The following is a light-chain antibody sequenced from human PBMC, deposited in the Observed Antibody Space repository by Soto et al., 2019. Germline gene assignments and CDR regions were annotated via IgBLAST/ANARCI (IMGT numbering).Light chain of an antibody. CDR1: SSDVGGYKH. V-gene: IGLV2-14*01. CDR3: NSQRSSGTRV. J-gene: IGLJ1*01. Sequence: QSALAQPPSVSGSPGQSITISCTGTSSDVGGYKHVSWYQHHPGKAPKLMIYEVSNRPSGVSNRFSGSKSGYTASLTISGLQAEDEADYYCNSQRSSGTRVFGTGTMVTVL. CDR2: EVS.